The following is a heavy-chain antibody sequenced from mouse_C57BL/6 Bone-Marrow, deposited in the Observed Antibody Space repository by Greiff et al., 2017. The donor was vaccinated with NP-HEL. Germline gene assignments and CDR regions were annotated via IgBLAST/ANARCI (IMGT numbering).Heavy chain of an antibody. D-gene: IGHD1-1*01. CDR1: GYTFTDYY. V-gene: IGHV1-26*01. CDR3: AKGDYYGSSYWYFDG. CDR2: INPNNGGT. J-gene: IGHJ1*03. Sequence: VQLQQSGPELVKPGASVKISCKASGYTFTDYYMNWVKQSHGKSLEWIGDINPNNGGTSYNQKFKGKATLTVDKSSSTAYMELRSLTSEDSAVYYCAKGDYYGSSYWYFDGWGTGTTVTVSS.